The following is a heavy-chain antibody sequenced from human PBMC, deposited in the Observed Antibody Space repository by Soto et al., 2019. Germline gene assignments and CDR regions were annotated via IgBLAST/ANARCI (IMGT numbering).Heavy chain of an antibody. CDR2: VISASVSV. Sequence: QVQVVQSGAEVKKPGSSVKISCKASGRIFSSFPTSWVRQVPGQGLEWMGGVISASVSVTYAPKFQGRVKMNAVNSAGIGYMALTSLTSEDTAIYYCARVGSRDAYNYVLDQWGPGTMVTVSS. J-gene: IGHJ1*01. CDR1: GRIFSSFP. CDR3: ARVGSRDAYNYVLDQ. D-gene: IGHD5-18*01. V-gene: IGHV1-69*06.